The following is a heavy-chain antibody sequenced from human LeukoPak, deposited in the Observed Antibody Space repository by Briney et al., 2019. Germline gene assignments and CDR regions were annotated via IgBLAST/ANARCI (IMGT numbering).Heavy chain of an antibody. CDR2: ISPYNGNT. CDR1: GYTFINYG. D-gene: IGHD1-26*01. Sequence: RASVKVSCKASGYTFINYGITWVRQAPGQGLEWMGWISPYNGNTKYLQKFKGRVTMTTDTSTSTASMEVRSLRSDDTAVYYCAREESIGRYQFLHEYWGQGTLVTVSS. V-gene: IGHV1-18*01. J-gene: IGHJ4*02. CDR3: AREESIGRYQFLHEY.